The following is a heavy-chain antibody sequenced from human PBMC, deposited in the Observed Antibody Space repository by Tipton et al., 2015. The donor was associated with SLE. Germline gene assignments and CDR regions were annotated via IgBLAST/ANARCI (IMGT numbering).Heavy chain of an antibody. CDR3: ARGTYYDFWSGYYIRWFDP. CDR1: GFTFDDYG. J-gene: IGHJ5*02. V-gene: IGHV3-20*04. D-gene: IGHD3-3*01. Sequence: SLRLSCAASGFTFDDYGMSWVRRAPGKGLEWVSGINWNGESTGYADSVKGRFTVSRDNSKNSLYLQMNSLRPEDTAVYYCARGTYYDFWSGYYIRWFDPWGQGTLVTVSS. CDR2: INWNGEST.